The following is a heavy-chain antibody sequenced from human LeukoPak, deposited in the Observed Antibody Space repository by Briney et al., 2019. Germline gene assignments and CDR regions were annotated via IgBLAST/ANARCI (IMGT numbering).Heavy chain of an antibody. D-gene: IGHD3-3*01. CDR2: IKQDGSEK. CDR3: ARDNGVVHGVYYMDV. Sequence: PGGSLRLSCAASGFTFSNYWMTWVRQAPGKGLEWVADIKQDGSEKLYVNSVGGRFTISRDNAKMSLFLQMNSLRAEDTAVYYCARDNGVVHGVYYMDVWGKGTTVTVS. V-gene: IGHV3-7*01. CDR1: GFTFSNYW. J-gene: IGHJ6*03.